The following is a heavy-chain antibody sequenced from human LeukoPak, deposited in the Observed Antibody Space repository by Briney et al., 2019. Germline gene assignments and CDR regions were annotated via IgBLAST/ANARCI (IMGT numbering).Heavy chain of an antibody. D-gene: IGHD2-15*01. J-gene: IGHJ4*02. CDR3: APSPCSGDSCYRFDF. CDR1: GGSISSSYW. Sequence: SETLSLTCVGSGGSISSSYWWSRVRQPPGKGLEWIGEIHHSGSTKYNPSLKSRVTISVDKSKNQFSLKLSSVTAADTAVYYCAPSPCSGDSCYRFDFWGQGTQVTVSS. CDR2: IHHSGST. V-gene: IGHV4-4*02.